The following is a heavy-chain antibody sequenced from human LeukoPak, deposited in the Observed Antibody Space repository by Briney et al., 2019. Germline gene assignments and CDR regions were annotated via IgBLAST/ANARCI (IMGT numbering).Heavy chain of an antibody. CDR3: AKARGFKFWSATVH. D-gene: IGHD3-3*01. J-gene: IGHJ4*02. CDR2: ISWNGGSI. V-gene: IGHV3-9*01. Sequence: PGGSLRLSCAASGFTFDDYGMHWVRQAPGKGLEWVSGISWNGGSIGYADSVKGRFTISRDNAKNSLYLQMNSLRPEDTAYYYCAKARGFKFWSATVHWGQGTLVTVSS. CDR1: GFTFDDYG.